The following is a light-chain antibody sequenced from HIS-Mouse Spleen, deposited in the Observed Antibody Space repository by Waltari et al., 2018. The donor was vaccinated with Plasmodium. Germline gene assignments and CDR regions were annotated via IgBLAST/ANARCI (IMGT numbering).Light chain of an antibody. J-gene: IGKJ2*01. Sequence: AIRMTQSPSSFSASTGDRVPITCRASQGISSYLAWYQQKPGKAHKLLIYAASTLQSGVPSRFSGSGSGTDFTLTISCLQSEDFATYYCQQYYSYPYTFGQGTKLEIK. V-gene: IGKV1-8*01. CDR3: QQYYSYPYT. CDR2: AAS. CDR1: QGISSY.